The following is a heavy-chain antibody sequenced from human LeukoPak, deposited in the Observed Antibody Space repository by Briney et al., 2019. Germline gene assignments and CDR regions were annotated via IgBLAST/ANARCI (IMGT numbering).Heavy chain of an antibody. CDR2: ISGSGGST. V-gene: IGHV3-23*01. D-gene: IGHD1-26*01. J-gene: IGHJ4*02. CDR1: GFTFSSYA. Sequence: GGSLRLSCAASGFTFSSYAMSWVRQAPGKGLEWVSAISGSGGSTYYADSVKGRFTISRDNSKNTLNMHLRSLRADDTAVYYCANHDGWELHDYCFDYWGQGTLVTASS. CDR3: ANHDGWELHDYCFDY.